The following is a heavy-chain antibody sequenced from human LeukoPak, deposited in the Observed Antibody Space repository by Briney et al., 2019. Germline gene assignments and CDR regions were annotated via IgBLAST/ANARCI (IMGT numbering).Heavy chain of an antibody. CDR2: IWYDGSHK. D-gene: IGHD3-10*01. CDR3: ARDLLLWFGELSGDSDY. J-gene: IGHJ4*02. CDR1: GFTFSSYG. Sequence: GGSLRLSCAASGFTFSSYGMHWVRQAPGKGLEWVADIWYDGSHKYYADSVKGRFTISRDNSKNTLHLQMNSPRAEDTAVYYCARDLLLWFGELSGDSDYWGQGTLVTVSS. V-gene: IGHV3-33*01.